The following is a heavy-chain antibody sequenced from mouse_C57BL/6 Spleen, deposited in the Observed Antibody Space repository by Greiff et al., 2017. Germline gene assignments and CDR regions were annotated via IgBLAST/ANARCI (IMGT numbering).Heavy chain of an antibody. CDR3: TRAARVNPGFAD. V-gene: IGHV14-4*01. J-gene: IGHJ3*01. Sequence: VQLQQSGAELVRPGASVKLSCTASGFNIKDDYMHWVKQRPEQGLEWIGWIDPENGDTEYASKFQGKATITADTSSNTAYLQLSSLTSEDTAVYYCTRAARVNPGFADWGPGAIVTV. D-gene: IGHD2-5*01. CDR2: IDPENGDT. CDR1: GFNIKDDY.